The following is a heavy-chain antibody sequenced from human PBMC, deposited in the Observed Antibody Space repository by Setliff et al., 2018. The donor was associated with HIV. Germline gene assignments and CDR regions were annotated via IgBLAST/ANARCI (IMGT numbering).Heavy chain of an antibody. CDR3: ARDTNRKIDY. J-gene: IGHJ4*02. D-gene: IGHD3-3*01. Sequence: ASVQVSCKASGGSFSSYGISWVRQAPGQGLEWMGWISGHNGRTNFAQKFQDRVTMTTDTPTSTIFMELRSLRSDDPAVYYCARDTNRKIDYWGQGVLVTVSS. CDR2: ISGHNGRT. CDR1: GGSFSSYG. V-gene: IGHV1-18*01.